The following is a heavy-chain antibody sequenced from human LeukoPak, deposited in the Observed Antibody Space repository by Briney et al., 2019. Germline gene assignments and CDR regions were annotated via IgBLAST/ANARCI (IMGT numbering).Heavy chain of an antibody. CDR2: IKQDESEK. CDR3: ARDKIEGPTKLDY. CDR1: GFTFSSYW. J-gene: IGHJ4*02. Sequence: GGSLRLSCAASGFTFSSYWMSWVRQAPCYGLAWVANIKQDESEKYYVDSVKGRFTISRDNAKNSLYLQMNSLRAEDTAVYYCARDKIEGPTKLDYWGQGILVTVSS. D-gene: IGHD1-1*01. V-gene: IGHV3-7*01.